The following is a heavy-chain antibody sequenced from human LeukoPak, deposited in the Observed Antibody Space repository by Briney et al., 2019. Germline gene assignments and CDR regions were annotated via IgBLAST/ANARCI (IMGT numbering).Heavy chain of an antibody. J-gene: IGHJ4*02. V-gene: IGHV1-18*03. CDR1: GYNFISYG. Sequence: ASVKVSCKASGYNFISYGISWVRQAPGQGLEWMGWINTYNGNTNYAQKYQGRVTMTTDTSTSTAYMELRSRRYDDMAVYYCAREEYYGSGSYPHFDYWGQGTLVTVSS. CDR2: INTYNGNT. CDR3: AREEYYGSGSYPHFDY. D-gene: IGHD3-10*01.